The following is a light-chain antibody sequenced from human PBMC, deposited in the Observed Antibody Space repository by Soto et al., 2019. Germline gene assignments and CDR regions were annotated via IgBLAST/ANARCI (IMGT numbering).Light chain of an antibody. Sequence: EIVLTQSPGTLSLSPGERATLSCRASQGVSSRYLAWYQQKPGQAPRLLIYGASSRTTGIPDRFSGSWSGTDFTLSISRLEPEDFAVYFCQQYGSSPMYTFGQGTKLEIK. CDR3: QQYGSSPMYT. J-gene: IGKJ2*01. CDR2: GAS. CDR1: QGVSSRY. V-gene: IGKV3-20*01.